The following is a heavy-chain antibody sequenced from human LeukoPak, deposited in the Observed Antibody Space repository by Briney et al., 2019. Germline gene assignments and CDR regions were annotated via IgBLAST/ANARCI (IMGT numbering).Heavy chain of an antibody. CDR1: GGSISSYY. V-gene: IGHV4-59*01. J-gene: IGHJ3*02. CDR3: ARICSSSCYGAFDI. D-gene: IGHD6-13*01. Sequence: PSETLSLTCTVSGGSISSYYWSWIRQPPGKGLEWIGYIYYSGSTNNNPSLKSRVTISVDTSKNQFSLKPSSVTAADTAVYYCARICSSSCYGAFDIWGQGTMVTVSS. CDR2: IYYSGST.